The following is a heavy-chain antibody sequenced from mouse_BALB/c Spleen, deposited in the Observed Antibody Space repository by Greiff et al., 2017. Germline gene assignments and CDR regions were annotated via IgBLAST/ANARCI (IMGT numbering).Heavy chain of an antibody. CDR1: GYTFTDYE. V-gene: IGHV1-15*01. CDR2: IDPETGGT. Sequence: VQLQQSGAELVRPGASVTLSCKASGYTFTDYEMHWVKQTPVHGLEWIGAIDPETGGTAYNQKFKGKATLTADKSSSTAYMELRSLTSEDSAVYYCTRYGYYLFDYWGQGTTLTVSS. CDR3: TRYGYYLFDY. J-gene: IGHJ2*01. D-gene: IGHD2-3*01.